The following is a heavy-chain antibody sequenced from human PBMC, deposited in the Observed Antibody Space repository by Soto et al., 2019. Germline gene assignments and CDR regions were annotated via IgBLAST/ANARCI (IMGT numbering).Heavy chain of an antibody. J-gene: IGHJ6*02. CDR1: GFVFSSYS. Sequence: EVILVESGGGLVKPGGSLRLSCANSGFVFSSYSMNWVRQAPGKGLEWVSSISASGSYTFHADSVEGRFTISRDNANNLLYLQMSSLRADDTAVYYCAREAIEVTNGMDVWGQGTTVTVSS. CDR3: AREAIEVTNGMDV. CDR2: ISASGSYT. D-gene: IGHD1-1*01. V-gene: IGHV3-21*01.